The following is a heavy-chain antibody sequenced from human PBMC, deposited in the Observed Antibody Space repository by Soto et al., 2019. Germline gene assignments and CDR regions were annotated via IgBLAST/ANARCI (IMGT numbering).Heavy chain of an antibody. D-gene: IGHD3-3*01. CDR2: IIPIFGTA. Sequence: AASVKVSCKASGGTFSSYAISWVRQAPGQGLEWMGGIIPIFGTANYAQKFQGRVTITADESTSTAYMELSSLRSEDTAVYYCARDPNRITIFGVVTPYGMDVWGQGTTVTVSS. V-gene: IGHV1-69*13. CDR3: ARDPNRITIFGVVTPYGMDV. J-gene: IGHJ6*02. CDR1: GGTFSSYA.